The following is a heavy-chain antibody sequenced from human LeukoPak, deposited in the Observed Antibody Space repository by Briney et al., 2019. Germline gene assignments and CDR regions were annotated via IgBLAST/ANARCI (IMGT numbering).Heavy chain of an antibody. CDR1: GYTFTSYD. Sequence: ASVKVSCKASGYTFTSYDINWVRQAPGQGLEWMGWISAYNGNTNYAQKLQGRVTMTTDTSTSTAYMELRSLRSDDTAVYYCARSTGIVGATAEYFDYWGQGTLVTVSS. D-gene: IGHD1-26*01. CDR2: ISAYNGNT. J-gene: IGHJ4*02. V-gene: IGHV1-18*01. CDR3: ARSTGIVGATAEYFDY.